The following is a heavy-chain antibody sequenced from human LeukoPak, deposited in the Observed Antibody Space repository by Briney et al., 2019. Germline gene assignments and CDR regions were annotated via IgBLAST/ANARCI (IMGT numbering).Heavy chain of an antibody. D-gene: IGHD6-13*01. V-gene: IGHV3-23*01. CDR3: AKAASSSWPSYYYGMDV. Sequence: GGSLRLSCAASGFIFSSYSMSWVRQAPGKGLEWVSVITGSGGNTYYADSVKGPFTISKDNSKNTVYLQMSSLRVDDTAVYYCAKAASSSWPSYYYGMDVWGQGTTVTVSS. J-gene: IGHJ6*02. CDR1: GFIFSSYS. CDR2: ITGSGGNT.